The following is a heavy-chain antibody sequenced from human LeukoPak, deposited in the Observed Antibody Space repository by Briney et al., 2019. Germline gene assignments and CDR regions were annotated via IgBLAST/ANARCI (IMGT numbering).Heavy chain of an antibody. V-gene: IGHV3-23*01. D-gene: IGHD6-19*01. CDR3: AKGGSGWRYNWFDP. J-gene: IGHJ5*02. Sequence: PGGSLRLSCAASGFPFSNYVMSWVRQAPGKGVEWVSAISSSGGSTYYADSVKGRFTISRDNSKNTLYLQMNSLRAEDTALYYCAKGGSGWRYNWFDPWGQGTLVTVSS. CDR2: ISSSGGST. CDR1: GFPFSNYV.